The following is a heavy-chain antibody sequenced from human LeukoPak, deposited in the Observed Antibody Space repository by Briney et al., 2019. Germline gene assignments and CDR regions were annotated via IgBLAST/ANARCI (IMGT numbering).Heavy chain of an antibody. CDR3: ARGMTTMTTPGP. D-gene: IGHD4-17*01. Sequence: GGSLRLSCAASGFTFSSYAMHWVRQAPGKGLEWVAVISYDGSNKYYADSVKGRFTISRDNSKNTLYLQMNSLRAEDTAVYYCARGMTTMTTPGPWGQGTLVTVSS. CDR2: ISYDGSNK. CDR1: GFTFSSYA. V-gene: IGHV3-30*04. J-gene: IGHJ5*02.